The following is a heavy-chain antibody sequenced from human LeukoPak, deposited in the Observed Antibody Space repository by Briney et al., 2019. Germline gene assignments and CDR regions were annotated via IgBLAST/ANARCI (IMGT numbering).Heavy chain of an antibody. Sequence: SETLSLTCTVSGGSISSYYWSWIRQPPGKGLEWIGYIYYSGSTNYNPSLKSRVTISLDTSKNQFSLKLSSVTAADTAVYYCARHAITIFGVANGGDFDYWGQGTLVTVSS. V-gene: IGHV4-59*08. CDR2: IYYSGST. D-gene: IGHD3-3*01. CDR3: ARHAITIFGVANGGDFDY. J-gene: IGHJ4*02. CDR1: GGSISSYY.